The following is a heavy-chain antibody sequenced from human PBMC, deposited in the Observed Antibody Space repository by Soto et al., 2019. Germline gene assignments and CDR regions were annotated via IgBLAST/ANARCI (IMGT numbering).Heavy chain of an antibody. J-gene: IGHJ5*02. CDR3: TIAAYCSGATCYSGYNWFHP. CDR1: GYTLSEVA. V-gene: IGHV1-24*01. CDR2: FDPENDDT. D-gene: IGHD2-2*01. Sequence: ASVKVSCKVSGYTLSEVAIHWVRQTPGQGLEWIGGFDPENDDTSYAQNFQGRVTLTEDTSTDTAYLELSGLRSEDTAIYYCTIAAYCSGATCYSGYNWFHPWGKGSLVTVSS.